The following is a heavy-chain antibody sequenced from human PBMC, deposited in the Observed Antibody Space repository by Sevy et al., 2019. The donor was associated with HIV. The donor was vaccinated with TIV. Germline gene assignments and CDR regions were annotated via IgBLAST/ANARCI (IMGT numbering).Heavy chain of an antibody. V-gene: IGHV4-61*01. CDR1: GGSVSSGSYY. D-gene: IGHD6-6*01. CDR2: IYYSGST. J-gene: IGHJ6*02. Sequence: SETLSLTCTVSGGSVSSGSYYWSWIRQPPGKGLEWIGYIYYSGSTNYNPSLKSRVTISVDTSKNQFSLKLSSVTAADTAVYYCARLGARPEIRYYYYGMDVWGQGTTVTVSS. CDR3: ARLGARPEIRYYYYGMDV.